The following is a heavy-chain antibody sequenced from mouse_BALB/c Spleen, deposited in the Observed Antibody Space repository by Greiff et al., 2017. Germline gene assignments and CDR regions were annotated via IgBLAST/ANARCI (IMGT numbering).Heavy chain of an antibody. CDR1: GYTFSSYW. V-gene: IGHV1-9*01. D-gene: IGHD2-3*01. J-gene: IGHJ4*01. CDR3: ASDGYYGAMDY. CDR2: ILPGSGST. Sequence: VQLQQSGAELMKPGASVKISCKATGYTFSSYWIEWVKQRPGHGLEWIGEILPGSGSTNYNEKFKGKATFTADTSSNTAYMQLSSLTSEDSAVYYCASDGYYGAMDYWGQGTSVTVSS.